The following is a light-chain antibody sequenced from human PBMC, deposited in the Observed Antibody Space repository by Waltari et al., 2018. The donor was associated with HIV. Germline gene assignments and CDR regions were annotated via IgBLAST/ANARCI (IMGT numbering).Light chain of an antibody. V-gene: IGKV3-20*01. J-gene: IGKJ4*01. CDR1: QSVRSAS. CDR2: GAS. Sequence: EIVLTQSPGTLSLSPGERATLSGRASQSVRSASLAWYQQQPGQAPRLRLSGASSRAPGIPDRFRGSGAVTDFILTIRRLEPEDCAVYYCQQYAASPLTFDGGTKVEIK. CDR3: QQYAASPLT.